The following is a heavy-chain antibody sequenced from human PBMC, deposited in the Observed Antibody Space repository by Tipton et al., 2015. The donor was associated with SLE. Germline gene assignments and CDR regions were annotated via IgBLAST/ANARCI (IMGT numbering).Heavy chain of an antibody. CDR2: IYYSGST. CDR3: ARHEVSTIGDFDY. CDR1: AFSISSSFY. V-gene: IGHV4-38-2*01. D-gene: IGHD5/OR15-5a*01. Sequence: TLSLTCSVSAFSISSSFYWGWIRQPPGKGLEWIGNIYYSGSTYYNPSLKSRVIISRDTSKNQFSLKLSSVTAADTAVYYCARHEVSTIGDFDYWGQGTLVTVSS. J-gene: IGHJ4*02.